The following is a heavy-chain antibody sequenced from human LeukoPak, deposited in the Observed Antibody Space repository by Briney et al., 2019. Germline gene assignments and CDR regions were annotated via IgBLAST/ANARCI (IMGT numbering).Heavy chain of an antibody. V-gene: IGHV3-7*01. Sequence: PGGSLRLSCAASGFTFSSYWMSWVRQAPGKGLEWVANIKQDGSEKYYVDSVKGRFTISRGNAKNSLYLQMNSLRAEDTAVYYCARAKMWLGSDAFDIWGQGTMVTVSS. CDR3: ARAKMWLGSDAFDI. J-gene: IGHJ3*02. CDR1: GFTFSSYW. CDR2: IKQDGSEK. D-gene: IGHD6-19*01.